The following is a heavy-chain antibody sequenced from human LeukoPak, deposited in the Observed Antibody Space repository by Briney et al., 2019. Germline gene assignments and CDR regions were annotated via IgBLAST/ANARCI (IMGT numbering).Heavy chain of an antibody. J-gene: IGHJ4*02. CDR2: IKPDEREK. Sequence: GGSLGLSCAASGFKFSRYWMSWVRQAPGKGLEWVANIKPDEREKYYVDSVKGRFTISRDNAKNSLYLQMNSLRAEDTAVYYCAREAYWGQGTLVTVSS. V-gene: IGHV3-7*01. CDR1: GFKFSRYW. CDR3: AREAY.